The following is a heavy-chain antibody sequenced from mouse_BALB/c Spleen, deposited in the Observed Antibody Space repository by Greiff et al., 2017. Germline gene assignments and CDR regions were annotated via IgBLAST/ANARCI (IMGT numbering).Heavy chain of an antibody. CDR1: GFNIKDYY. D-gene: IGHD3-1*01. CDR3: ARTGYGSYYLDY. CDR2: IDPENGNT. V-gene: IGHV14-1*02. Sequence: EVQLQQSGAELVRPGALVKLSCKASGFNIKDYYMHWVKQRPEQGLEWIGWIDPENGNTIYDPKFQGKASITADTSSNTAYLQLSSLTSEDTAVYYCARTGYGSYYLDYWGQGTTLTVSS. J-gene: IGHJ2*01.